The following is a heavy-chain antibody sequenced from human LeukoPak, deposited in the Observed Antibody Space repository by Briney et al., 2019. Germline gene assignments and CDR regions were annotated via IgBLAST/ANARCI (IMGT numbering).Heavy chain of an antibody. CDR2: IYHNGET. CDR1: GGSIGTSTSYY. CDR3: ARHRAAQLSKFDF. D-gene: IGHD1-1*01. J-gene: IGHJ4*02. Sequence: PSETLSLTCNVSGGSIGTSTSYYRGWIRHPPGKGLDWIWSIYHNGETSYTPSLTGRLTISVDTSKNEFSLSLRSVTAADTAVYYCARHRAAQLSKFDFWGQGTLVTVSS. V-gene: IGHV4-39*01.